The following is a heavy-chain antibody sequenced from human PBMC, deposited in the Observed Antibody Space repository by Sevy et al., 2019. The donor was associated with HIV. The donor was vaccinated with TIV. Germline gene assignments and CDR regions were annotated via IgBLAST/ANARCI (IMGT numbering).Heavy chain of an antibody. Sequence: GGSLRLSCAASGFTFTNYAMNWVRQAPGKGLEWVSTISGGGGSTYYADSVKGRFTISRDKSKNTLYLQMNSLRAEDTAVYYCAGDHGESSGCYPLGAYDYWGQGTMVTVSS. D-gene: IGHD3-22*01. CDR1: GFTFTNYA. V-gene: IGHV3-23*01. J-gene: IGHJ4*02. CDR2: ISGGGGST. CDR3: AGDHGESSGCYPLGAYDY.